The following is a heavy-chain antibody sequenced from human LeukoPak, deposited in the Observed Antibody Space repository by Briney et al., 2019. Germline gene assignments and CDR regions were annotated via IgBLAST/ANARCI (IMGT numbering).Heavy chain of an antibody. CDR2: INSGNSNT. CDR1: GYTLSQYA. V-gene: IGHV1-3*04. J-gene: IGHJ6*02. D-gene: IGHD6-19*01. CDR3: AREQWLGSFYYYYYGLDV. Sequence: KPGASVKVSCKASGYTLSQYAMHWVRQAPGQRPEWMGWINSGNSNTKYDQKFQGRVTITRDTSANTAYMELSSLRSEDTAVYYCAREQWLGSFYYYYYGLDVWGQGTTVTVSS.